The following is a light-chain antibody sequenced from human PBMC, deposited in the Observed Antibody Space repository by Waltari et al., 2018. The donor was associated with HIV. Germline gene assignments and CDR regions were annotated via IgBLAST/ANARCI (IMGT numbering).Light chain of an antibody. V-gene: IGLV3-1*01. Sequence: SYELTQPPSVSVSPGQTASNTCPGDKLGVKYAFWYQQKPGQSPVLVIYQDSKRPSGIPGRFSGSNSGNTATLTISGTQAMDEADYYCQAWDSSTFYVFGTGTKVTVL. CDR3: QAWDSSTFYV. CDR2: QDS. J-gene: IGLJ1*01. CDR1: KLGVKY.